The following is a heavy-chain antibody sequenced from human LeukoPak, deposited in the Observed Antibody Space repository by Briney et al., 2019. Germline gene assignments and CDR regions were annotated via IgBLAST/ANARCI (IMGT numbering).Heavy chain of an antibody. J-gene: IGHJ5*02. CDR1: GGSISSGGYS. V-gene: IGHV4-30-2*01. Sequence: SETLSLTCAVSGGSISSGGYSWSWIRQPPGKGLEWIGYIYHSGSTYYNPSLKSRVTISVDRSKNQFSPKLSSVTAADTAVYYCARGAPVVVVAAIPRWFDPWGQGTLVTVSS. CDR2: IYHSGST. CDR3: ARGAPVVVVAAIPRWFDP. D-gene: IGHD2-15*01.